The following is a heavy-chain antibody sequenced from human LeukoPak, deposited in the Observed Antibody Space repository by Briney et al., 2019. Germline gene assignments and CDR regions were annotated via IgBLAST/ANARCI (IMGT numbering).Heavy chain of an antibody. J-gene: IGHJ4*02. Sequence: PGGSLRLSCAASGFTFSSYAMHWVRQAPGKGLEWVAVISYDGSNKYYADSVKGRFTISRDNSRNTLYLQMNTLRAADTAVYYCARDRDGYGTRNDYWGQGTLVTVSS. CDR1: GFTFSSYA. D-gene: IGHD5-24*01. CDR2: ISYDGSNK. V-gene: IGHV3-30-3*01. CDR3: ARDRDGYGTRNDY.